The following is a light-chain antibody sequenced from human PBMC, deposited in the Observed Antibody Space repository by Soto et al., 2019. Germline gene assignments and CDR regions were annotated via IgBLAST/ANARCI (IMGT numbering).Light chain of an antibody. CDR2: DNN. CDR1: SSNIGNNY. Sequence: QSVLTQSPSVSAAPGQKVTISCSGSSSNIGNNYVSWYQQLPGTAPKLLIYDNNKRPSGIPDRFSASKSGASATLGITGLQTGDEADYYCGTWDTSLSVGVFGGGTKLTVL. CDR3: GTWDTSLSVGV. V-gene: IGLV1-51*01. J-gene: IGLJ3*02.